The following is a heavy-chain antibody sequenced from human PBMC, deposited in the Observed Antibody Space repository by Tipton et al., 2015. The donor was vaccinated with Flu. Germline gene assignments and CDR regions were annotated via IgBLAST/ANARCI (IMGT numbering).Heavy chain of an antibody. CDR1: GGSISSYY. CDR2: IYYSGST. V-gene: IGHV4-59*01. J-gene: IGHJ2*01. CDR3: ARIATKKHIVVVTAIARSSWYFDL. D-gene: IGHD2-21*02. Sequence: TLSLTCTVSGGSISSYYWSWIRQPPGKGLEWIGYIYYSGSTNYNPSLKSRVTISVDTSKNQFSLKLSSVTAADTAVYYCARIATKKHIVVVTAIARSSWYFDLWGRGTLVTVSS.